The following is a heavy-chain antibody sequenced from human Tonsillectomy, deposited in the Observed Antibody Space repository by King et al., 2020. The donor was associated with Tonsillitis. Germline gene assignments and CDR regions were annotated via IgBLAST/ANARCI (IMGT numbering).Heavy chain of an antibody. CDR2: VSFDGVRQ. D-gene: IGHD6-19*01. CDR1: GFAFRSYG. CDR3: ARERLYSSYWGIDY. V-gene: IGHV3-33*05. J-gene: IGHJ4*02. Sequence: QVQLVESGGGVVQPGRSLRLSCTSSGFAFRSYGMHWVRQAPGKGLEWVAVVSFDGVRQNYADSVQGRFTISRDNSKNTLYLQMNSLRAEDTAVYYCARERLYSSYWGIDYWGQGALVTVSS.